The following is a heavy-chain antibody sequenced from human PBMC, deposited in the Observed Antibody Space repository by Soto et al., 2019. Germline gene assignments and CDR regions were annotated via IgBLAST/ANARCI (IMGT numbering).Heavy chain of an antibody. Sequence: EVQLVESGGGLVQPGRSLRLSCAASGFTFDDYAMHWVRQAPGKGLEWVSGMSWNSGSIGYADSVKGRFTISRDNAKNSLYLQMNSLRAEDTALYYCAKGAAAGPIDYWGQGTLVTVSS. CDR2: MSWNSGSI. CDR1: GFTFDDYA. CDR3: AKGAAAGPIDY. J-gene: IGHJ4*02. D-gene: IGHD6-13*01. V-gene: IGHV3-9*01.